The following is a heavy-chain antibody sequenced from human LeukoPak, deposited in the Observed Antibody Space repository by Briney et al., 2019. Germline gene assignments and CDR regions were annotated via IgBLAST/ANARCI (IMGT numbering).Heavy chain of an antibody. J-gene: IGHJ4*02. Sequence: SSETLSLTCTVSGGSISSYYWSWIRQPPGKGLEWIGYIYYSGGTNYNPSLKSRVTISVDTSKNQFSLKLSSVTAADTAVYYCAREVVRGWIGYWGQGTLVTVSS. CDR1: GGSISSYY. CDR3: AREVVRGWIGY. CDR2: IYYSGGT. V-gene: IGHV4-59*01. D-gene: IGHD6-19*01.